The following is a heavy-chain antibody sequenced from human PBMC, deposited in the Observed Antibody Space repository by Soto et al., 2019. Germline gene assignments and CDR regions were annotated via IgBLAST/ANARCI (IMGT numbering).Heavy chain of an antibody. CDR1: GYTFTSYD. CDR2: MNPNSGNT. V-gene: IGHV1-8*01. Sequence: ASVKVSCKASGYTFTSYDINWVRQATGQGLEWMGWMNPNSGNTGYAQKFQGRVTMTRNTSISTAYMELSSLRSEDTAVYYCARVGGYDILTGYSTPRYYYYYGMDVWGQGTTVTVSS. J-gene: IGHJ6*02. D-gene: IGHD3-9*01. CDR3: ARVGGYDILTGYSTPRYYYYYGMDV.